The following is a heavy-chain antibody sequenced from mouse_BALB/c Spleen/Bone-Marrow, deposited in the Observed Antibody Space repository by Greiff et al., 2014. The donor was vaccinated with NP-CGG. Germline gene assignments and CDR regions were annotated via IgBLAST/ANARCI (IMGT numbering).Heavy chain of an antibody. CDR2: INPSNGRT. CDR3: AREGNYYGSIAMDY. D-gene: IGHD1-1*01. J-gene: IGHJ4*01. Sequence: VQGVESGAELVKPGASVKLSCKASGHTFTSYWMHWVKQRPGQGLEWIGEINPSNGRTNYNEKFKSKATLTVDKSSSTAYMQLSSLTSEDSAVYYCAREGNYYGSIAMDYWGQGTSVTVSS. CDR1: GHTFTSYW. V-gene: IGHV1S81*02.